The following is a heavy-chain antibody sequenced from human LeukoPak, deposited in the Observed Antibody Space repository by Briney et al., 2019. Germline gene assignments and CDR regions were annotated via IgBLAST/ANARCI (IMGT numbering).Heavy chain of an antibody. CDR2: INPNTGDT. J-gene: IGHJ4*02. D-gene: IGHD3-10*01. V-gene: IGHV1-2*02. CDR1: GYTFPGYY. CDR3: ARSRRVGNGEYPDY. Sequence: ASVKVSCKASGYTFPGYYMHWVRKTPGQGLEWMGWINPNTGDTNYGRKFQGRVTMTRDTSINTAYMELRSLRSDDTAVYYCARSRRVGNGEYPDYWGQGTLVTVSS.